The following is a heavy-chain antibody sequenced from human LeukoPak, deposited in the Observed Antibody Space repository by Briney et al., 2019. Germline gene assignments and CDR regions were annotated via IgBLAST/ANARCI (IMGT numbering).Heavy chain of an antibody. J-gene: IGHJ4*02. V-gene: IGHV3-7*01. Sequence: GGSLRLSCAASGFTFSNYWMTWVRQSPGKGLEWVAIIKPDGSDRYSVDSEKGRFTVSRDNAKNSLYLQMSSLRAEDTAVYYCARGGHRQKEFWGQGTLVTVSS. D-gene: IGHD3-10*01. CDR1: GFTFSNYW. CDR3: ARGGHRQKEF. CDR2: IKPDGSDR.